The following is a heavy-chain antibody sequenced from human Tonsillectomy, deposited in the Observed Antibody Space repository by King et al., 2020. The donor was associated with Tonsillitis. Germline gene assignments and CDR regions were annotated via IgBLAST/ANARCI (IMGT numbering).Heavy chain of an antibody. CDR3: ARILRDYDDSSEYYFDY. CDR2: MFSNDVQ. D-gene: IGHD3-22*01. V-gene: IGHV2-26*01. Sequence: VTLKESGPVLVKPTETLTLTCTVSGFSLSNARMGVSWIRQPPGKALEWLAHMFSNDVQSYSTFLKSSLTIPKDTSKSQVVLTMTNMDPVDTATYFCARILRDYDDSSEYYFDYWGQGTLVTVSS. CDR1: GFSLSNARMG. J-gene: IGHJ4*02.